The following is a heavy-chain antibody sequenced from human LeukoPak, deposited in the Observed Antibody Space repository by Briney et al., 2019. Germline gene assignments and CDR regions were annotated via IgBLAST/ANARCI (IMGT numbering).Heavy chain of an antibody. V-gene: IGHV4-61*02. CDR2: MYTSGST. D-gene: IGHD2/OR15-2a*01. CDR1: GGSISSDNYY. CDR3: ARREGGNHDY. J-gene: IGHJ4*02. Sequence: PSETLSLTCTVSGGSISSDNYYWSWIRQPAGKGLEWVGRMYTSGSTNYNPSLKSRVTISADTSKNQFSLKLSSVTAADTAVYYCARREGGNHDYWGQGTLVTVSS.